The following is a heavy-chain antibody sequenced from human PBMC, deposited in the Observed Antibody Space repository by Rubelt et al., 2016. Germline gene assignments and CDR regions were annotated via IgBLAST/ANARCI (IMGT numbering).Heavy chain of an antibody. CDR3: ARDLPLVGATLTPGPFDY. CDR2: IIPIFGTA. D-gene: IGHD1-26*01. J-gene: IGHJ4*02. CDR1: GGTFSSYA. V-gene: IGHV1-69*06. Sequence: GKKPGSSVKVSCKASGGTFSSYAISWVRQAPGQGLEWMGGIIPIFGTANYAQKFQGRVTITADKSTSTAYMELSSLRSEDTAVYYCARDLPLVGATLTPGPFDYWGQGTLVTVSS.